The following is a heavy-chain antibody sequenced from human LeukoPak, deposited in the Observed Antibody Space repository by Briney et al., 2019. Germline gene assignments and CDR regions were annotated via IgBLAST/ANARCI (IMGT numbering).Heavy chain of an antibody. CDR3: ARDLGVGATPLGY. V-gene: IGHV4-4*01. CDR1: GFTFSSYAM. CDR2: IFPSGAT. D-gene: IGHD1-26*01. J-gene: IGHJ4*02. Sequence: ESLRLSCAASGFTFSSYAMSWARQSPGKGLEWIGEIFPSGATNYNPSLKSRVTISLDKSKNQFSLNLTSVTAADTAVYFCARDLGVGATPLGYWGQGALVTVSS.